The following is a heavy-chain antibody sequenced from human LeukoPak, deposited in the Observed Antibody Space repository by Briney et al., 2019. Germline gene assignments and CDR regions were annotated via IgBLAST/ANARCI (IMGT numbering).Heavy chain of an antibody. Sequence: GGSLRLSCAASGFTVSSNYMSWVRQAPGKGLEWVSVIPSGGVTYYADSVKGRFTISRHNSKNTLYLQMNSLRAEDTAVYYCARASPSGTNDYWGQGTLVTVSS. CDR1: GFTVSSNY. J-gene: IGHJ4*02. CDR3: ARASPSGTNDY. V-gene: IGHV3-53*04. D-gene: IGHD2-8*01. CDR2: IPSGGVT.